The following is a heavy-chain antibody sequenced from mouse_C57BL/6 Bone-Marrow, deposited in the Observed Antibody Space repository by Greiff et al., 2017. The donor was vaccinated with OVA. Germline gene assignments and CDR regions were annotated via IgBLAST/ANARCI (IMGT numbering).Heavy chain of an antibody. J-gene: IGHJ3*01. V-gene: IGHV1-22*01. CDR3: ADWNCAWFAY. D-gene: IGHD4-1*01. Sequence: VQLQQSGPELVKPGASVKMSCKASGYTFTDYNMHWVKQSHGKSLEWIGNINPNNGGTSYNQKFKGKATLTVDKSSSTAYMELSSLTSEDSAVSYCADWNCAWFAYWGQGTLVTVSA. CDR1: GYTFTDYN. CDR2: INPNNGGT.